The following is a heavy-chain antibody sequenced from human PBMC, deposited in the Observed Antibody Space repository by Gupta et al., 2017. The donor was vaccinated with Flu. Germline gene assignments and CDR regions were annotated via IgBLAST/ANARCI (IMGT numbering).Heavy chain of an antibody. CDR3: ARDSGWKYFDY. J-gene: IGHJ4*02. CDR1: GFIYSSYG. Sequence: QVQLVESGGGVVQPGRSLRLSCTVSGFIYSSYGMHWVRQAPGKGLEWLAVMSNEGRSKYYADSVRGRFTISRDNSKNTLFLQMNSLRAEDTAVYYCARDSGWKYFDYWGQGTLVTVSS. V-gene: IGHV3-30*03. D-gene: IGHD1-1*01. CDR2: MSNEGRSK.